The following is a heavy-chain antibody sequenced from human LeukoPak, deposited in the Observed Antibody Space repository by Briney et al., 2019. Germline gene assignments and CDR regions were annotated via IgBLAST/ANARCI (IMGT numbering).Heavy chain of an antibody. J-gene: IGHJ4*02. CDR3: AKYSSSWYSPFDY. Sequence: PGGSLRLSCAASGFTFSSYEMNWVRQAPGKGLEWVSYISSSGDTMYYADSVKGRFTISRDNAKNSLYLQMNSLRAEDTAVYYCAKYSSSWYSPFDYWGQETLVTVSS. D-gene: IGHD6-13*01. V-gene: IGHV3-48*03. CDR2: ISSSGDTM. CDR1: GFTFSSYE.